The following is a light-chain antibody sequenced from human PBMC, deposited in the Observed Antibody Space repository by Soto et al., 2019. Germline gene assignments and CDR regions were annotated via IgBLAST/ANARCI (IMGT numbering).Light chain of an antibody. CDR3: HQYNNWPRT. J-gene: IGKJ5*01. CDR2: GAS. Sequence: EIVLTQSPGTLSLSPGERATLSCRASQSVSSSYLAWYQQRPGQDPRLLIYGASTRATGIPARFSGSGSGTEFTLTISSLQSEDFAVYFCHQYNNWPRTFGQGTRLEIK. CDR1: QSVSSSY. V-gene: IGKV3-15*01.